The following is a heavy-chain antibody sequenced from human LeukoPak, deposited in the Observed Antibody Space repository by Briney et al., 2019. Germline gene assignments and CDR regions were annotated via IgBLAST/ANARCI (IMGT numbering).Heavy chain of an antibody. V-gene: IGHV1-69*05. CDR2: IIPIFGTA. CDR3: AREDSLVRGINAFDI. J-gene: IGHJ3*02. Sequence: GASVKVSCKASGYTFTSYGISWVRQAPGQGLEWMGRIIPIFGTANYAQKLQGRVTITTDESTSTAYMELSSLRSEDTAVYYCAREDSLVRGINAFDIWGQGTMATVSS. CDR1: GYTFTSYG. D-gene: IGHD3-10*01.